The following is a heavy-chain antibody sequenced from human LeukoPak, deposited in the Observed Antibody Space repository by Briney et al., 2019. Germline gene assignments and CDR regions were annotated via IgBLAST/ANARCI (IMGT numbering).Heavy chain of an antibody. Sequence: GRSLRLSCTASGFTFGDYAMSWLRQAPGKGLEWVGFIRSKAYGGTTEYAASVKGRFTISRDDSKSIAYLQMNSLKTEDTAVYYCTRDLPYKCSSTSCPPRWFDPWGQGTLVTVSS. J-gene: IGHJ5*02. D-gene: IGHD2-2*01. CDR1: GFTFGDYA. CDR2: IRSKAYGGTT. V-gene: IGHV3-49*03. CDR3: TRDLPYKCSSTSCPPRWFDP.